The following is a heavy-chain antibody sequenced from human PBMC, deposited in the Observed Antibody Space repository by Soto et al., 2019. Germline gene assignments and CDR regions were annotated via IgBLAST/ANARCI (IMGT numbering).Heavy chain of an antibody. D-gene: IGHD3-22*01. V-gene: IGHV4-59*01. Sequence: SETLSLTCTVSGGSISSYYLSWIRQPPGKGLEWIGYIYYSGSTNYNPSLKSRVTISVDTSKNQFSLKLSSVTAADTAAYYCARSYDSRPPWFDPWGQGTLLTVSS. CDR1: GGSISSYY. CDR2: IYYSGST. CDR3: ARSYDSRPPWFDP. J-gene: IGHJ5*02.